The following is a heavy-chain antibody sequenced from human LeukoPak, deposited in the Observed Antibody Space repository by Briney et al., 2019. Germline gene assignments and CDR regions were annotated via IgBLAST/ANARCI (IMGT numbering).Heavy chain of an antibody. Sequence: ASVKVSCKASGYTFSSYAISWVRQAPGQGLEWMGGIIPIFGTANYAQKFQGRVTITADESTSTAYMELSSLRSEDTAVYYGARVRCSSTSCFTENWFDPWGQGTLVTVSS. CDR3: ARVRCSSTSCFTENWFDP. V-gene: IGHV1-69*13. CDR2: IIPIFGTA. J-gene: IGHJ5*02. CDR1: GYTFSSYA. D-gene: IGHD2-2*01.